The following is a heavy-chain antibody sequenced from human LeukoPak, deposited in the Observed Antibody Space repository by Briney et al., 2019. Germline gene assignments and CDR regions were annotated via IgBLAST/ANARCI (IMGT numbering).Heavy chain of an antibody. CDR2: ISGSGGST. V-gene: IGHV3-23*01. D-gene: IGHD3-9*01. CDR3: ARSDILTGPIDY. J-gene: IGHJ4*02. Sequence: QAGGSLRLSCAASGFTFSSYAMSWVRQAPGKGLEWVSAISGSGGSTYYADSVKGRFTISRDNAKNSLYLQMNSLRAEDTAVYYCARSDILTGPIDYWGQGTLVTVSS. CDR1: GFTFSSYA.